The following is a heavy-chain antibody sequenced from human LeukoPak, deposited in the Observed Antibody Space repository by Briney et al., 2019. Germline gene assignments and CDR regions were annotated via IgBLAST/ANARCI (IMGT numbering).Heavy chain of an antibody. CDR1: GFTFSSYW. Sequence: GGSLRLSCAASGFTFSSYWMSWVRLAPGKGLEWVSAISGSGGSTYYADSVKGRFTISRDNSKNTLYLQMNSLRAEDTAVYYCAKDYYYGSGRPSDYWGQGTLVTVSS. CDR2: ISGSGGST. D-gene: IGHD3-10*01. CDR3: AKDYYYGSGRPSDY. J-gene: IGHJ4*02. V-gene: IGHV3-23*01.